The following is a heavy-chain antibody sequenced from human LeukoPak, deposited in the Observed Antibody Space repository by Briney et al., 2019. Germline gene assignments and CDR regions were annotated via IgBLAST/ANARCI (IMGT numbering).Heavy chain of an antibody. CDR3: ARDYYDILTGYPYYYYYMDV. Sequence: GGSLRLSCAASGFTVSSNYMSWVRQAPGKGLEWVSVIYSGGSTYYADSVKGRFTISRDNSKNTLYLQMNSLRAEDTAVYYCARDYYDILTGYPYYYYYMDVWAKGPRSPSP. J-gene: IGHJ6*03. V-gene: IGHV3-53*01. CDR2: IYSGGST. CDR1: GFTVSSNY. D-gene: IGHD3-9*01.